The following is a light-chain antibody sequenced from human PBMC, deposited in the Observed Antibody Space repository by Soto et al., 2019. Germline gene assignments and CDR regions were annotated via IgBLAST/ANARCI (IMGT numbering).Light chain of an antibody. J-gene: IGLJ1*01. CDR1: SSNIGTNA. CDR2: NDN. CDR3: ASWDDSLNGYV. Sequence: QSVLTQPPSASGTPGQRVTLSCSGSSSNIGTNAVNWYQHLPGTAPKLLIYNDNQRPSGIPDRLSGSKSGTSASLAISGLQSEDEADYYCASWDDSLNGYVFGPGTKLPVL. V-gene: IGLV1-44*01.